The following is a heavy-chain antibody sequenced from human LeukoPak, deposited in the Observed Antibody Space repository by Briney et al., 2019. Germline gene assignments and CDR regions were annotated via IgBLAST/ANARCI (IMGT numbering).Heavy chain of an antibody. CDR3: ASHFIFLRYSSGWYTLDY. CDR1: GFTFSSYS. V-gene: IGHV3-21*01. D-gene: IGHD6-19*01. Sequence: GGSLRLSCAASGFTFSSYSMNWVRQAPGKGLEWVSSISSSSSYIYYADPVKGRFTISRDNAKNSLYLQMNSLRAEDTAVYYCASHFIFLRYSSGWYTLDYWGQGTLVTVSS. CDR2: ISSSSSYI. J-gene: IGHJ4*02.